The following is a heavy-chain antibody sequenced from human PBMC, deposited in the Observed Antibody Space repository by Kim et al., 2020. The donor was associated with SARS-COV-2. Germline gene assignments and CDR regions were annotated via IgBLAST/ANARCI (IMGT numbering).Heavy chain of an antibody. V-gene: IGHV4-39*01. J-gene: IGHJ5*02. Sequence: SETLSLTCTVSGGSISSSSYYWGWIRQPPGKGLEWIGSIYYSGSTYYNPSLKSRVTISVDTSKNQFSLKLSSVTAADTAVYYCARHEGPYYYDSSGPTGFDPWGQGTLVTVSS. CDR1: GGSISSSSYY. CDR3: ARHEGPYYYDSSGPTGFDP. D-gene: IGHD3-22*01. CDR2: IYYSGST.